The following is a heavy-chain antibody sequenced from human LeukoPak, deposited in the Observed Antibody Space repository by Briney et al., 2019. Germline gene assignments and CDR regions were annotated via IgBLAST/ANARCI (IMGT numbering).Heavy chain of an antibody. Sequence: ASETLPLTCTVSGGSISSYYWSWIRQPPGKGLEWIGYIYYSGSTNYNPSLKSRVTISVDTSKNQFSLKLSSVTAADTAVYYCARVSGTTNLWFDPWGQGTLVTVSS. J-gene: IGHJ5*02. V-gene: IGHV4-59*01. CDR2: IYYSGST. D-gene: IGHD1-7*01. CDR1: GGSISSYY. CDR3: ARVSGTTNLWFDP.